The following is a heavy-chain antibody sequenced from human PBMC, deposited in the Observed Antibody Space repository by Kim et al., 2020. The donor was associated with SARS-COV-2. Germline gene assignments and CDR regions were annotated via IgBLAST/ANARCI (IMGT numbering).Heavy chain of an antibody. V-gene: IGHV4-34*01. CDR2: INHSGST. J-gene: IGHJ6*02. D-gene: IGHD2-15*01. CDR1: GGSFSGYY. Sequence: SETLSLTCAVYGGSFSGYYWSWIRQPPGKGLEWIGEINHSGSTNYNPSLKSRVTISVDTSKNLFSLKLSSVTAADTAVYYCARGRYCSGGSCYSGHYYYYYGMDVWGQGTTVTVSS. CDR3: ARGRYCSGGSCYSGHYYYYYGMDV.